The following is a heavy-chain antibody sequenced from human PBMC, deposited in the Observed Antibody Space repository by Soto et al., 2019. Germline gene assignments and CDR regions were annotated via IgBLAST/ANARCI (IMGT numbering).Heavy chain of an antibody. D-gene: IGHD1-26*01. CDR1: GFSVSTNY. Sequence: PGGSLRLSCAASGFSVSTNYMTWVRQAPGKGLEWVSVIYSGGSTYYADSVKGRFTISRDNSKNTLHLQMNSLRAEDTAVYYCARGSGSLYYFDFWGQGTLVTVSS. J-gene: IGHJ4*02. CDR2: IYSGGST. CDR3: ARGSGSLYYFDF. V-gene: IGHV3-53*01.